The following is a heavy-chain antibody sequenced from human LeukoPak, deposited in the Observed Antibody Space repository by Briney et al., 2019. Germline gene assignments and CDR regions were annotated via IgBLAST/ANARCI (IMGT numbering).Heavy chain of an antibody. D-gene: IGHD3-22*01. CDR1: GFIFSSYS. J-gene: IGHJ4*02. CDR3: ARVLHKRNYDSSVYYGY. CDR2: ISSSSSTI. V-gene: IGHV3-48*01. Sequence: GGSLRLSCAASGFIFSSYSMNWVRQAPGKGLEWVSYISSSSSTIYYADSVKGRFTISRDNAKNSLYLQMSSLRAEDTAVYYCARVLHKRNYDSSVYYGYWGQGTLVTVSS.